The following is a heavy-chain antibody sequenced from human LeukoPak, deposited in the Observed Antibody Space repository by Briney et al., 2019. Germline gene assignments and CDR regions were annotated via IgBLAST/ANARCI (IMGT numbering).Heavy chain of an antibody. J-gene: IGHJ4*02. Sequence: RSSETLSLTCTVSGGSISSYYWSWIRQPPGKGLEWIGYIYYSGSTNYNPSLKSRVTISVDTSKNQFSLKLSSVTAADTAVYYCARDGLGVATDFDYWGQGTLVTVSS. D-gene: IGHD5-12*01. CDR2: IYYSGST. CDR1: GGSISSYY. V-gene: IGHV4-59*01. CDR3: ARDGLGVATDFDY.